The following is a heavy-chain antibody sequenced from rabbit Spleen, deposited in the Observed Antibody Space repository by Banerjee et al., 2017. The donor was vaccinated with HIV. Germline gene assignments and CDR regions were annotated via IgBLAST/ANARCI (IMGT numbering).Heavy chain of an antibody. CDR1: GVSFSSSSY. J-gene: IGHJ4*01. CDR2: IYTGNGKN. CDR3: ARDLAGVIGWNFNL. Sequence: QQLVESGGGLVKPGASLTLTCTASGVSFSSSSYMSWVRQAPGKGLEWIGFIYTGNGKNYYASWAKGRFTISRTSSTTVTLRMTSLTAADTATYFCARDLAGVIGWNFNLWGQGTLVTVS. D-gene: IGHD4-1*01. V-gene: IGHV1S40*01.